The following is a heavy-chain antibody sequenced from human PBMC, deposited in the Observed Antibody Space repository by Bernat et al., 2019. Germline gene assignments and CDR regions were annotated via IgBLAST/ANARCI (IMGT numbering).Heavy chain of an antibody. J-gene: IGHJ6*02. V-gene: IGHV1-69*12. D-gene: IGHD2-15*01. CDR3: ASFYCSGGSCYPKGYYYYGMDV. CDR2: IIPIFGTA. Sequence: QVQLVQSGAEVKKPGSSVKVSCKASGGTFSSYAISWVRQAPGQGLEWMGGIIPIFGTANYAQKFQGRVTITADESTSTAYMELSSLRSEDTAVYYCASFYCSGGSCYPKGYYYYGMDVWGQGTTVTVSS. CDR1: GGTFSSYA.